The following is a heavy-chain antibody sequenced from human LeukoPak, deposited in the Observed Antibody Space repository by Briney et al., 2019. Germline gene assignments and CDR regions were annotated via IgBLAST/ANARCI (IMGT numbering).Heavy chain of an antibody. V-gene: IGHV4-34*01. D-gene: IGHD3-10*01. CDR1: GGSFSGYY. J-gene: IGHJ4*02. CDR3: ASYNGSGSYLNFDY. CDR2: INHSGST. Sequence: KASETLSLTCTVSGGSFSGYYWSWIRQPPGKGLEWIGEINHSGSTNYNPSLKSRVTISVDTSKNQFSLKLSSVTAADTAVYYCASYNGSGSYLNFDYWGQGTLVTVSS.